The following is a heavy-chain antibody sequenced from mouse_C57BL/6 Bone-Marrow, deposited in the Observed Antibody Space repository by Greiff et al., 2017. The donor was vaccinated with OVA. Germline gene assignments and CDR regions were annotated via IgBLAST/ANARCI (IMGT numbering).Heavy chain of an antibody. CDR1: GFTFSSYA. J-gene: IGHJ4*01. CDR2: ISSGGDYI. V-gene: IGHV5-9-1*02. CDR3: TRDGYYAMDY. Sequence: EVNVVESGEGLVKPGGSLKLSCAASGFTFSSYAMSWVRQTPEKRLEWVAYISSGGDYIYYAATVKGRFTISGDTARNTLYLQMSSLKSEDTAMYYCTRDGYYAMDYWGQGTSVTVSS. D-gene: IGHD2-3*01.